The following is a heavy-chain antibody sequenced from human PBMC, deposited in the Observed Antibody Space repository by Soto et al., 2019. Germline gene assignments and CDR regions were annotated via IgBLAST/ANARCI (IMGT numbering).Heavy chain of an antibody. CDR3: ARGHDPTYFDY. D-gene: IGHD3-3*01. Sequence: QVQLVQSGGEVAKPGASVKVSCKASGYTFTNYGITWVRQAPGLGLEWMGWINVYNGKTNYAQKFQARGTMTRDTSTNSVYMELRSLRSDDTAVYYCARGHDPTYFDYWGQGTLVIVSS. J-gene: IGHJ4*02. V-gene: IGHV1-18*01. CDR1: GYTFTNYG. CDR2: INVYNGKT.